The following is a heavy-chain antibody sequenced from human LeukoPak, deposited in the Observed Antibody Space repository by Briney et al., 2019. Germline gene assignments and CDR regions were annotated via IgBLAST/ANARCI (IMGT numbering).Heavy chain of an antibody. CDR1: GGSISSYY. CDR3: ARAMIIATSFDY. CDR2: IYYSGST. V-gene: IGHV4-59*01. J-gene: IGHJ4*02. Sequence: SETLSPTCTVSGGSISSYYWSWIRQPPGKGLEWIGYIYYSGSTNYNPSLKSRVTISVDTSKNQFSLKLSSVTAADTAVYYCARAMIIATSFDYWGQGTLVTVSS. D-gene: IGHD3-22*01.